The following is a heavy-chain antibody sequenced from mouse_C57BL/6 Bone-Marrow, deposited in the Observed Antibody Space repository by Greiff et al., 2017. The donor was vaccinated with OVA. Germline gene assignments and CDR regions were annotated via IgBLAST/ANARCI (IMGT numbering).Heavy chain of an antibody. CDR3: ARGPYYYGSSYGYFDV. V-gene: IGHV5-17*01. CDR1: GFTFSDYG. CDR2: ISRGSSTI. Sequence: EVKLMESGGGLVKPGGSLKLSCAASGFTFSDYGMHWVRQAPEKGLEWVAYISRGSSTIYYADTVKGRFTISRDNAKNTLFLQMTSLRSEDTAMYYCARGPYYYGSSYGYFDVWGTGTTVTVSS. J-gene: IGHJ1*03. D-gene: IGHD1-1*01.